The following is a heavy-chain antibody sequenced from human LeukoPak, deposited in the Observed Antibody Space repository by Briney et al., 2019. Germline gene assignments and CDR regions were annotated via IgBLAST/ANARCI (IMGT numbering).Heavy chain of an antibody. D-gene: IGHD3-9*01. CDR2: ISGSGGST. Sequence: PGGSLRPSCAASGFTFSSYAMSWVRQAPGKGLEWVSAISGSGGSTYYADSVKGRFTISRDNSKNTLYLQMNSLRAEDTAVYYCAKDPYFDWLQSGWFDPWGQGTLVTVSS. CDR3: AKDPYFDWLQSGWFDP. V-gene: IGHV3-23*01. CDR1: GFTFSSYA. J-gene: IGHJ5*02.